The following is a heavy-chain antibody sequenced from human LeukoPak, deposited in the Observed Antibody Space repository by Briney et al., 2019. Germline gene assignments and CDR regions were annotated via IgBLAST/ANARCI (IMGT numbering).Heavy chain of an antibody. J-gene: IGHJ3*02. CDR1: GFTFSSSA. V-gene: IGHV3-23*01. D-gene: IGHD2-2*01. CDR2: ISGSGGST. CDR3: VSLGNQLLFPSDAFNI. Sequence: QSGGSLRLSSAASGFTFSSSAMSWVRQAPGKGLEWVSAISGSGGSTYYADSVKGQFTISRDTSNTPQYLQMNSLRAEDTAVYYCVSLGNQLLFPSDAFNIWGQGTMVTVSS.